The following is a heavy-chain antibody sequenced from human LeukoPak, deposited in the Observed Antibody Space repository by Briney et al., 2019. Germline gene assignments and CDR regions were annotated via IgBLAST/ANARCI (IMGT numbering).Heavy chain of an antibody. V-gene: IGHV3-23*01. D-gene: IGHD3-3*01. CDR2: ISGSGGST. Sequence: GGSLRLSCAASGFTFSSYAMSWVRQAPGKGLEWVSAISGSGGSTYYADSVKGRFTISRDNSKNTLYLQMNSLRAEDTALYYCAKYYDFWSGYFPGAFDIWGQGTMVTVSS. CDR3: AKYYDFWSGYFPGAFDI. J-gene: IGHJ3*02. CDR1: GFTFSSYA.